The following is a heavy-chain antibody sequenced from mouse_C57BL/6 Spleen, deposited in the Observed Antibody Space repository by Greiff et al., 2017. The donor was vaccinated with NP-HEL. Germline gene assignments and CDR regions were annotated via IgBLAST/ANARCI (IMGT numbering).Heavy chain of an antibody. CDR1: GFTFSSYA. Sequence: EVQRVESGGGLVKPGGSLKLSCAASGFTFSSYAMSWVRQTPEKRLEWVATISDGGSYTYYPDNVKGRFTISRDNAKNTLYLQMSHLKSEDTAMYYFARDGKDARDYWGQGTSVTVSS. CDR3: ARDGKDARDY. D-gene: IGHD4-1*01. V-gene: IGHV5-4*01. J-gene: IGHJ4*01. CDR2: ISDGGSYT.